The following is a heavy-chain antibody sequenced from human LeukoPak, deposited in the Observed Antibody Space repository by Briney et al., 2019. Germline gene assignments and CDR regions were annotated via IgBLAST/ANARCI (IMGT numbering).Heavy chain of an antibody. D-gene: IGHD5-12*01. CDR2: IIPILGIA. V-gene: IGHV1-69*04. Sequence: SVKVSCKASGGTFSSYAISWVRQAPGQGLEWMGRIIPILGIANYAQKFQGRVTITADKSTSTAYMELSSLRSEDTAVYYCARGYSGYKSGAAEYWGEGDLGTVSS. J-gene: IGHJ4*02. CDR1: GGTFSSYA. CDR3: ARGYSGYKSGAAEY.